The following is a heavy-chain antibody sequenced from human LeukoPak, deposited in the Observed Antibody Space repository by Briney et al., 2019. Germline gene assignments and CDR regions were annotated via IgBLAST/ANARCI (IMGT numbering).Heavy chain of an antibody. CDR2: ISSSGGST. J-gene: IGHJ4*02. Sequence: PGGSLRLSCAASGFTFSTYAMSWVRQAPGKGLEWVSTISSSGGSTYYADSVKGRFTISRDNSKNTVFLQMNSLRAEDTAVYYCAREDSSGYYWSSYYFDYWGQGTLVTVSS. D-gene: IGHD3-22*01. CDR3: AREDSSGYYWSSYYFDY. V-gene: IGHV3-23*01. CDR1: GFTFSTYA.